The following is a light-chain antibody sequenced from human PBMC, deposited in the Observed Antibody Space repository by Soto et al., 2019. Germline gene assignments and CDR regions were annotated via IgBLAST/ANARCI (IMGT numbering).Light chain of an antibody. Sequence: QSVLTQPTSVSGSPGQSITISCTGNHNDIVTYDYVSWYQQHPGRAPRLLIYGVTTRPSGISDRFSASKSGLTASLTISGLQPEDEADYYCSSFTSDRIYVFGPGTKVTVL. CDR2: GVT. V-gene: IGLV2-14*03. J-gene: IGLJ1*01. CDR3: SSFTSDRIYV. CDR1: HNDIVTYDY.